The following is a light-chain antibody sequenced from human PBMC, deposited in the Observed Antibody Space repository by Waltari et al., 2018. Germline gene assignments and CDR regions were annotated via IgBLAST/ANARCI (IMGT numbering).Light chain of an antibody. Sequence: QSVLTQPPSVSGAPGQRVPISSTALRPHSGAGYAVHWYQHPPGTAPKLLIYNNGNRPSGVPDRFSGSKSGTSASLAITGLQAEDEADYYCQSYDSSLSRVFGGGTKLTVL. CDR2: NNG. CDR3: QSYDSSLSRV. J-gene: IGLJ3*02. V-gene: IGLV1-40*01. CDR1: RPHSGAGYA.